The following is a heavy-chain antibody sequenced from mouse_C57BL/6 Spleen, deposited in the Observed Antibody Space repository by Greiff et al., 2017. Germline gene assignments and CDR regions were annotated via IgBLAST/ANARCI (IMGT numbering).Heavy chain of an antibody. D-gene: IGHD2-4*01. CDR3: ARGDYDGAWFAY. CDR2: IYPRSGNT. V-gene: IGHV1-81*01. Sequence: QVQLQQPGAELARPGASVKLSCKASGYTFTSYGISWVKQRTGQGLEWIGEIYPRSGNTYYNEKFKGKATLTADKSSSTAYMELRSLTSEDSAVYFCARGDYDGAWFAYWGQGTLVTVSA. J-gene: IGHJ3*01. CDR1: GYTFTSYG.